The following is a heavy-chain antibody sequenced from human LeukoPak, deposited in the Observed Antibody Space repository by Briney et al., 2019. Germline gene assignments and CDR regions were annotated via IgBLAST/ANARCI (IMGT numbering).Heavy chain of an antibody. V-gene: IGHV3-11*01. CDR3: AKNLYYDSSGYAFDI. D-gene: IGHD3-22*01. J-gene: IGHJ3*02. CDR2: ISSDDITK. CDR1: GFTFSHYS. Sequence: GGSLRLSCEASGFTFSHYSMSWIRQAPGKRPEWISFISSDDITKYYEPSVKGRFTISRDNSKNTLYLQMNSLRAEDTAVYYCAKNLYYDSSGYAFDIWGQGTMVTVSS.